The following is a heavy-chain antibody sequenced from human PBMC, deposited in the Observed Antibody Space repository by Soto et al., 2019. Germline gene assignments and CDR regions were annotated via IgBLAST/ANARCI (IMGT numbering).Heavy chain of an antibody. J-gene: IGHJ4*02. CDR2: IYWDDDK. Sequence: QITLKESGPTLVKPTQTLTLTCTFSGFSLSTYGVGVGWVRQPPGKALEWLALIYWDDDKRYNPSLKSRLTTTKDTSKSQVVLTMTNMDPVDTATYYCAHRVYGDYVDYSCQGTLVTVSS. V-gene: IGHV2-5*02. CDR3: AHRVYGDYVDY. D-gene: IGHD4-17*01. CDR1: GFSLSTYGVG.